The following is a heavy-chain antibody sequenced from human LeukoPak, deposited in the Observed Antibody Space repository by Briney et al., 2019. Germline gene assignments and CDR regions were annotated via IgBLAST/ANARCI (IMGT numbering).Heavy chain of an antibody. J-gene: IGHJ5*02. CDR1: GYTFTSYA. CDR3: ARQITMIVESWFDP. CDR2: INTNTGNP. D-gene: IGHD3-22*01. Sequence: ASVKVSCKASGYTFTSYAMNWVRQAPGQGLEWMGWINTNTGNPTYAQGFTGRFVFSLDTSVSTAYLRISSLKAEDTAVYYCARQITMIVESWFDPWGQGTLVTVSS. V-gene: IGHV7-4-1*02.